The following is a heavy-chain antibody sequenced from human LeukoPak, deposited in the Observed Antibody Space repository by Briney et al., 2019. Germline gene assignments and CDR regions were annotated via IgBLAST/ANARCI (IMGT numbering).Heavy chain of an antibody. D-gene: IGHD6-13*01. CDR2: ISGSGGST. Sequence: PPGGSLRLSCAASGFNFSRYGMSWVRQAPGKGLEWVSAISGSGGSTYYADSVKGRFTISSDNSKNTLYLQMNSLRVEDTAVYYCAKDRRYDRSWYGAGDYWGQGTLGTVSS. V-gene: IGHV3-23*01. CDR3: AKDRRYDRSWYGAGDY. CDR1: GFNFSRYG. J-gene: IGHJ4*02.